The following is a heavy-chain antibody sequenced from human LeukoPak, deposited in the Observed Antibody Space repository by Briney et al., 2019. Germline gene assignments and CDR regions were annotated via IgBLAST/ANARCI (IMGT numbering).Heavy chain of an antibody. V-gene: IGHV3-7*01. CDR3: ARVTSGSSYRPFDY. CDR1: GFTFSDAW. D-gene: IGHD3-10*01. Sequence: GGSLRLSCVASGFTFSDAWMSWVRQAPGNGPEWVANIKEDESEKNYVDSVKGRFTISRDSARNSLYLQMNSLRAEDTAVYYCARVTSGSSYRPFDYWGQGTLVTVSS. CDR2: IKEDESEK. J-gene: IGHJ4*02.